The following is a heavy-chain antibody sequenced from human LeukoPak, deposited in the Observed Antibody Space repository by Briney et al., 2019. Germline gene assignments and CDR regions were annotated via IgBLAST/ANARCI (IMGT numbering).Heavy chain of an antibody. J-gene: IGHJ3*02. CDR3: AGVCIVGATRCDAFDI. CDR2: IYHSGST. D-gene: IGHD1-26*01. CDR1: GGSISSGSYY. V-gene: IGHV4-39*07. Sequence: SETLSLTCTVSGGSISSGSYYWSWIRQPPGKGLEWIGSIYHSGSTYYNPSLKSRVTISVDTSKNQFSLKLSSVTAADTAVYYCAGVCIVGATRCDAFDIWGQGTMVTVSS.